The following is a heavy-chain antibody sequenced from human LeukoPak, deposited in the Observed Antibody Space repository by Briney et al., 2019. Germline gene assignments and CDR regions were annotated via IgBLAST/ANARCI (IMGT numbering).Heavy chain of an antibody. D-gene: IGHD3-10*01. CDR1: GGTFSSYA. J-gene: IGHJ3*02. CDR2: ITPILGIA. Sequence: ASVKVSCKASGGTFSSYAINWVRQAPGQGLEWMGRITPILGIANYAQKFQGRVTITADKSTSTAYMELSSLRSDDTAVYYCARDRPGDEAFDIWGQGTTVTVSS. CDR3: ARDRPGDEAFDI. V-gene: IGHV1-69*04.